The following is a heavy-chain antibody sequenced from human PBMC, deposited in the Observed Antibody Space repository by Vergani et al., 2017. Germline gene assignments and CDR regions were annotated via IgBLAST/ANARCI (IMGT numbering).Heavy chain of an antibody. J-gene: IGHJ4*02. CDR1: GGSFSGYY. CDR3: ARDRDYYGSGASDY. D-gene: IGHD3-10*01. V-gene: IGHV4-34*01. Sequence: QVQLQQWGAGLLKPSETLYLTCAVYGGSFSGYYWSWIRQPPGKGLEWIGEINHSGSTNYNPSLKSRVTISVDTSKNQFSLKLSSVTAADTAVYYCARDRDYYGSGASDYWGQGTLVTVSS. CDR2: INHSGST.